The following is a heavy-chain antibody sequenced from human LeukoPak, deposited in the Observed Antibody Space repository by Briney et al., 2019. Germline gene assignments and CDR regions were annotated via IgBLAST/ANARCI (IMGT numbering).Heavy chain of an antibody. V-gene: IGHV3-30*18. CDR3: AKGSDYPDN. Sequence: GRSLRLSCASSGFTFSSYGMHWARQAPGKGLEWVAVISYDGSNKYYADSVKGRFTISRDNSKNTLYLQMNSLRAEDTCVYYCAKGSDYPDNWGQGTLVTVSS. CDR2: ISYDGSNK. J-gene: IGHJ4*02. CDR1: GFTFSSYG.